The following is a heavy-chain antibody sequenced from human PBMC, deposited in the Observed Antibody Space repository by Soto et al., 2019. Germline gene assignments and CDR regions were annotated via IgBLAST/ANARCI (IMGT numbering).Heavy chain of an antibody. CDR3: ARARLSRDAFDI. CDR2: IYYSGST. CDR1: GDSIISYY. V-gene: IGHV4-59*01. J-gene: IGHJ3*02. Sequence: PSETLSLTCTVSGDSIISYYWSWIRQPPGKGLEWIGYIYYSGSTNYNPSLKSRVTISVDMSKNQFSVTLSSVTAADTAVYYCARARLSRDAFDIWGQGTMVTVSS. D-gene: IGHD6-25*01.